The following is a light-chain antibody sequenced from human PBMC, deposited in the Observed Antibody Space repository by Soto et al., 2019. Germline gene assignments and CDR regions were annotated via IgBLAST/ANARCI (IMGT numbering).Light chain of an antibody. J-gene: IGLJ1*01. Sequence: QSVLTQPASVTGSPGQSITISCTGTSSDVGGYDYVSWYQLHPGKAPKLMVFEVSNRPSGVSYRFSGSKSGNTASLTISGLQAEDEADYFFSSYSISTAYLFGTGTKATVL. CDR2: EVS. CDR3: SSYSISTAYL. V-gene: IGLV2-14*01. CDR1: SSDVGGYDY.